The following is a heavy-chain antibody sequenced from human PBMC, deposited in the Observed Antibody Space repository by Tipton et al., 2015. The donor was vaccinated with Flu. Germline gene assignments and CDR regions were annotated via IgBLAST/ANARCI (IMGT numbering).Heavy chain of an antibody. Sequence: TLSPTCTVSGDSISTTIYYWGWVRQPPGKGLEWIGSIYYSGTTYYNPSLKSRVTISVDSSKNEFSLTLASLTAADTAVYYCATFPQVFTFDGSDYNPKFAYFELWGRGTLVTVSS. CDR1: GDSISTTIYY. D-gene: IGHD3-22*01. V-gene: IGHV4-39*07. CDR2: IYYSGTT. CDR3: ATFPQVFTFDGSDYNPKFAYFEL. J-gene: IGHJ2*01.